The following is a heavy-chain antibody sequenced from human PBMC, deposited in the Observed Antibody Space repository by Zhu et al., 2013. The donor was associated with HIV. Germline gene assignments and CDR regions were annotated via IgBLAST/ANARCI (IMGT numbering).Heavy chain of an antibody. CDR3: AEGDVNRGNSSGDTSGLAT. D-gene: IGHD3-22*01. J-gene: IGHJ4*02. V-gene: IGHV1-69*01. CDR2: IIPIFGTA. Sequence: QVQLVQSGAEVKKPGSSVKVSCKASGGTFSSYVISWVRQAPGQGLEWMGGIIPIFGTANYAQKLQDRVTITADESTSTAYMELSSLRSEDTAVYYCAEGDVNRGNSSGDTSGLATWGQGTLVTVSS. CDR1: GGTFSSYV.